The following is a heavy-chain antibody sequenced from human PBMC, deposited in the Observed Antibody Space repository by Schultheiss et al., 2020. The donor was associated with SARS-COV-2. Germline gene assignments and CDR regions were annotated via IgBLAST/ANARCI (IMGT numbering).Heavy chain of an antibody. CDR1: GFTFNRHG. V-gene: IGHV3-48*01. CDR3: ARDVDSSAWNGMDV. J-gene: IGHJ6*02. CDR2: ISSSSSTI. Sequence: GGSLRLSCAASGFTFNRHGMHWVRQAPGKGLEWVSYISSSSSTIYYADSVKGRFTISRDNSKDTLYLQMNSLRADDTAVYYCARDVDSSAWNGMDVWGQGTTVTVSS. D-gene: IGHD6-19*01.